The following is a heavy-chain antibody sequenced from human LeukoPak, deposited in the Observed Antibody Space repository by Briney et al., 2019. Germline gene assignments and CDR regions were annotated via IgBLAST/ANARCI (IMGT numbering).Heavy chain of an antibody. D-gene: IGHD1-14*01. CDR3: ARDALGIKAFDI. J-gene: IGHJ3*02. V-gene: IGHV1-2*02. CDR1: GYTFTGYY. CDR2: INPNSGGT. Sequence: ASVKVSCKASGYTFTGYYMHWVRQAPGQGLEWMGWINPNSGGTNYAQKFQGRVTMTRDTSISTAYMELSRLRSDDTAVYYCARDALGIKAFDIWGQGTMVTVSS.